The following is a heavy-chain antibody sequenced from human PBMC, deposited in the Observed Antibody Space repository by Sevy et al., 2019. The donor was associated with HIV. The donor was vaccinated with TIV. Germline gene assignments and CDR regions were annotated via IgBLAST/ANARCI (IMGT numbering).Heavy chain of an antibody. CDR1: GFTFSDYY. Sequence: GGSLRLSCTASGFTFSDYYMSWIRQAPGKGLEWVSYISSSGSTIYYADSVKGRFTISRDNAKNSLYLQMNSLRAEDTAVYYCARHDYSNYDYYYYMDVWGKGTTVTVSS. CDR3: ARHDYSNYDYYYYMDV. J-gene: IGHJ6*03. D-gene: IGHD4-4*01. V-gene: IGHV3-11*01. CDR2: ISSSGSTI.